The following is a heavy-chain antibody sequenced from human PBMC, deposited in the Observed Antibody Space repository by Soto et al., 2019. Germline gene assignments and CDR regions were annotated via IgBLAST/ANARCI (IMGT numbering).Heavy chain of an antibody. CDR1: GGSISSGGYS. D-gene: IGHD4-17*01. J-gene: IGHJ4*02. CDR3: ARDADYGDYGY. Sequence: SETLSLTCAVSGGSISSGGYSWSWIRQPPGKGLEWIGYIYHSGSTYYNPSLKSRVTISVDRSKNQFSLKLSSVTAADTAVYYCARDADYGDYGYWGQGTLVTGSS. V-gene: IGHV4-30-2*01. CDR2: IYHSGST.